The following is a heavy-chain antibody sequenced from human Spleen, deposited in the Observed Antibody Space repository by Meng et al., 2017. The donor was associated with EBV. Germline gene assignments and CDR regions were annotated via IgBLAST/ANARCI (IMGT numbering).Heavy chain of an antibody. Sequence: QVQLHESGPGLLRPSETLSLACDVSGGSVSDYYWSWIRQPPGKGLEWIGYIYHSGSTYYNPSLKSRVTMSVDRSKNQFSLRLTSVTAADTAVYYCAGNYGGNLGWIDPWGQGTLVTVSS. J-gene: IGHJ5*02. CDR3: AGNYGGNLGWIDP. D-gene: IGHD3-10*01. CDR2: IYHSGST. V-gene: IGHV4-59*02. CDR1: GGSVSDYY.